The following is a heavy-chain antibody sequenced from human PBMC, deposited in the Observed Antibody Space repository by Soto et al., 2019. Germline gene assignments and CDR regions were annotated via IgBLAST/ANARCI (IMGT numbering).Heavy chain of an antibody. CDR3: ARSPRSSPYFDY. CDR1: GYTFSNFW. V-gene: IGHV5-51*01. D-gene: IGHD6-13*01. J-gene: IGHJ4*02. Sequence: PGESLKISCQSSGYTFSNFWIGWVRQLPGKGLEWMGIIYPGDHETRYSPSFHGKVTISADRSINTAYLQWNNLEASDTAFYFCARSPRSSPYFDYWGQGALVTVSS. CDR2: IYPGDHET.